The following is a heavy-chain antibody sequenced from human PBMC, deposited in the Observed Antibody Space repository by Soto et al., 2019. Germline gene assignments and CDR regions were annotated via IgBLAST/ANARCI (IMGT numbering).Heavy chain of an antibody. CDR1: GFTFSGSA. J-gene: IGHJ3*02. CDR2: IRTKINTYAT. Sequence: EVQLVESGGGLVQPGGSLKLSCAASGFTFSGSALHWVRQASGKGLEWVGRIRTKINTYATAYAASVKGRFTFSRDDSKNTAHLQMNSLKTEDTAVYYCTTEWERDAFDIWGQGTMVTVSS. D-gene: IGHD1-26*01. V-gene: IGHV3-73*02. CDR3: TTEWERDAFDI.